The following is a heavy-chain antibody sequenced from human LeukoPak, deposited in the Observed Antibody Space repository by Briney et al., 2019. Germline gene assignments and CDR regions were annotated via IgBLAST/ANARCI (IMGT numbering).Heavy chain of an antibody. CDR1: GFTFSSYA. D-gene: IGHD3-9*01. Sequence: GGSLRLSCAASGFTFSSYAMSWVRQAPGKGLEWVSAISGSGGSTYYPDSVKGRFTISRDNSKNTLYLEMNSLRAEDTAVYYCAKDGGEYYDILTGYYPRLYYMDVWGKGTTVTISS. CDR2: ISGSGGST. CDR3: AKDGGEYYDILTGYYPRLYYMDV. V-gene: IGHV3-23*01. J-gene: IGHJ6*03.